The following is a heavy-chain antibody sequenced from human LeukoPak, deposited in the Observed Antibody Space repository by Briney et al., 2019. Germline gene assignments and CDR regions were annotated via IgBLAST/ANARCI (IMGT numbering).Heavy chain of an antibody. CDR3: VKDRWVDH. Sequence: GGSLRLSCSASGFIFSPYAMHWVRQAPGKGLEYVSSISSEGKTTYYADSVKGRFTISRDNSKNTLYLQMSSLRPEDTAVYYCVKDRWVDHWGQGTLVTVST. J-gene: IGHJ4*02. D-gene: IGHD6-13*01. CDR1: GFIFSPYA. V-gene: IGHV3-64D*06. CDR2: ISSEGKTT.